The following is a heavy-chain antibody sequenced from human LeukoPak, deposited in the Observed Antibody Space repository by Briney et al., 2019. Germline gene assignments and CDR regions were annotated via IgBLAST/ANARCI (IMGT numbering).Heavy chain of an antibody. CDR2: IYYSGST. J-gene: IGHJ5*02. V-gene: IGHV4-59*08. D-gene: IGHD3-3*01. Sequence: SETLSLTCTVSGGSISSYYWSWIRQPPGKGLEWIGYIYYSGSTNYNPSLKSRVTISVDTSKNQFSLKLSSVTAADTAVYYCARQGCPHTIFHNWFDPWGQGTLVTVSS. CDR1: GGSISSYY. CDR3: ARQGCPHTIFHNWFDP.